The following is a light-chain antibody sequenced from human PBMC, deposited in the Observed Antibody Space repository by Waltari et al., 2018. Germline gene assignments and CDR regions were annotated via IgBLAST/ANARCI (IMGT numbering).Light chain of an antibody. Sequence: SSELTQDPTVSVALGQTVRITCQGDSLRRYSASWYQQRPGQAPVLVFYSQDNRPAGVPDRYSGSTSGDTDTLTITGTQAGDEADYYCLSRDISSTRFFGGGTRLTV. CDR3: LSRDISSTRF. CDR1: SLRRYS. CDR2: SQD. V-gene: IGLV3-19*01. J-gene: IGLJ2*01.